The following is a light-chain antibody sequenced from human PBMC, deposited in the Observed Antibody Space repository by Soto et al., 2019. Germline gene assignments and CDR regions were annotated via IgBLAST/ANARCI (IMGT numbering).Light chain of an antibody. CDR2: GNS. V-gene: IGLV1-40*01. CDR1: SSNIGAGYD. CDR3: QSYDSSLSGV. Sequence: QAVVTQPPSVSGAPGQRVTISCTGSSSNIGAGYDVHWYQQLPGTAPKLLIYGNSNRPSGVPDRFSGSKSGTSASLAITGLQAEDEADYYCQSYDSSLSGVFGGGIKVTVL. J-gene: IGLJ2*01.